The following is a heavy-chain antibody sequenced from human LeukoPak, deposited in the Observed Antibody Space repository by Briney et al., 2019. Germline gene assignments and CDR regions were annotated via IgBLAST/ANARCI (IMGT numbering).Heavy chain of an antibody. D-gene: IGHD3-10*01. V-gene: IGHV4-4*07. CDR2: IYTSGST. CDR3: ARDLPSYYFDSGNMFDP. Sequence: ASETLSLTCTVSGGSISSYYWSWIRQPAGKGLEWIGRIYTSGSTNYNPSLKSRVTMSVDTSNNQFSLKLSSVTAADTAVYYCARDLPSYYFDSGNMFDPWGQGILVTVSS. J-gene: IGHJ5*02. CDR1: GGSISSYY.